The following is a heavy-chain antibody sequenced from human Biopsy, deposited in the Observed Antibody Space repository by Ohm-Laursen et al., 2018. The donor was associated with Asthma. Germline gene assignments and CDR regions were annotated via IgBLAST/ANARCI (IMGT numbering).Heavy chain of an antibody. V-gene: IGHV3-30-3*01. CDR1: GFTFGTYA. CDR2: GGSYYDGGLK. J-gene: IGHJ4*02. CDR3: ARDVMEWYLPAFDF. Sequence: SLRLSCTATGFTFGTYAMHWVRQAPGKGLEWVAVGGSYYDGGLKYYADSVNGRFTVSRDDSKNTLYLQMNSLRPDDTAVYYCARDVMEWYLPAFDFWGQGTLVTVSS. D-gene: IGHD3-3*01.